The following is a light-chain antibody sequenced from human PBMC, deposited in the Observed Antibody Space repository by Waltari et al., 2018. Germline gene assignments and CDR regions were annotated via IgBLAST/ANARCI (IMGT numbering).Light chain of an antibody. CDR2: DAS. J-gene: IGKJ4*01. V-gene: IGKV1-39*01. CDR1: ESISSY. Sequence: DIQMTQSPSSLSASVGDRVTITCRASESISSYLNWYQQQPGKAPNLLIYDASSLQGGVPSRFRGSGSGTDFTLTISSLQPEDFATYYCQQSYITPLTFGGGTKVEIK. CDR3: QQSYITPLT.